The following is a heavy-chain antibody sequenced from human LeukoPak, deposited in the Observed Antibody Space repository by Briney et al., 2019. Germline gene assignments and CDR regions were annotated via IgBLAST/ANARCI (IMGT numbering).Heavy chain of an antibody. Sequence: GGSLRLSCAASGFTFTRYRMTWVRQAPGKGLEWVANIKQDGSERYYVDSVDGRFTISRDNAKNSLFLQMNSLRDDDTAVYYCARSESTMTTWWMDYWGQGALVMVSS. V-gene: IGHV3-7*01. CDR1: GFTFTRYR. J-gene: IGHJ4*02. CDR2: IKQDGSER. D-gene: IGHD4-17*01. CDR3: ARSESTMTTWWMDY.